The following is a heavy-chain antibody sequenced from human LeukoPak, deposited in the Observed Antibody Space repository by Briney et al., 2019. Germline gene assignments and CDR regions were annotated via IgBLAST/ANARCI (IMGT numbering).Heavy chain of an antibody. CDR3: ARDGYNYGEFDY. CDR1: GGSISSYY. J-gene: IGHJ4*02. CDR2: IYYSGST. V-gene: IGHV4-59*12. D-gene: IGHD5-24*01. Sequence: SETLSLTCTVSGGSISSYYWSWIRQPPGKGLEWIGYIYYSGSTNYNPSLKSRVTISVDTSKNQFSLKLSSVTTADTAVYYCARDGYNYGEFDYWGQGTLVTVSS.